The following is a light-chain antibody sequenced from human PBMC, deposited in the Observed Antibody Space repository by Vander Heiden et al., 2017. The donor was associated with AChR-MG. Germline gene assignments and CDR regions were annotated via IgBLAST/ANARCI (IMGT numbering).Light chain of an antibody. J-gene: IGKJ1*01. CDR3: LRSYSTGHT. Sequence: DIQMTQSPSSLSASVGDRVTITCRADHGISNYVNWYRQKPGKAPELLIYVASTLQSGVPSRFSASGSGTDFTLAISNLQPEDSATYFCLRSYSTGHTFGQGTRVEI. CDR1: HGISNY. V-gene: IGKV1-39*01. CDR2: VAS.